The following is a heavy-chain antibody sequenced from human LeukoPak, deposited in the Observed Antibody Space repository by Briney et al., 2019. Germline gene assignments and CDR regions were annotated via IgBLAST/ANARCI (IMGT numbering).Heavy chain of an antibody. J-gene: IGHJ4*02. CDR3: AREPYDSSGYYYY. Sequence: GGSLRLSCAASGFTVSSNYMSWVRQAPGKGLEWVSVIYSGGSTYYADSVKGRFTISRDNSKNTLYLQMNSLRAEDTAVYYCAREPYDSSGYYYYWGQGTLATVSS. V-gene: IGHV3-66*01. CDR2: IYSGGST. D-gene: IGHD3-22*01. CDR1: GFTVSSNY.